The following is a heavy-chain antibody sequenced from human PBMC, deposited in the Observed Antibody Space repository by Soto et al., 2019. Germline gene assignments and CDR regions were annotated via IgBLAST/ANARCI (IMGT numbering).Heavy chain of an antibody. CDR3: AKDRVWEDSVSPDYYFAY. Sequence: GGSLRLSCTASGFTFSSYAMSWVRKAPGQGLEWVSIISGSAGRTYYADSVKGRFTVSRDNSKNTLFLQMNSLRAEDTAVYYCAKDRVWEDSVSPDYYFAYRGQGTLVTVSS. CDR2: ISGSAGRT. CDR1: GFTFSSYA. V-gene: IGHV3-23*01. J-gene: IGHJ4*02. D-gene: IGHD1-26*01.